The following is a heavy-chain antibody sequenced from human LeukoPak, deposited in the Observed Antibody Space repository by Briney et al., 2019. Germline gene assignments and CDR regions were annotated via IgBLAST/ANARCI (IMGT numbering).Heavy chain of an antibody. D-gene: IGHD1-7*01. CDR2: IYHSGST. J-gene: IGHJ6*03. CDR3: ARVPQTGTTGYYYYYYMDV. Sequence: SETLSLTCTVSGGSISSGGYYWSWIRQPPGKGLEWIGYIYHSGSTYYNPSLKSRVTISVDRSKNQFSLKLSSVTAADTAVYYCARVPQTGTTGYYYYYYMDVWGKGTTVTVSS. V-gene: IGHV4-30-2*01. CDR1: GGSISSGGYY.